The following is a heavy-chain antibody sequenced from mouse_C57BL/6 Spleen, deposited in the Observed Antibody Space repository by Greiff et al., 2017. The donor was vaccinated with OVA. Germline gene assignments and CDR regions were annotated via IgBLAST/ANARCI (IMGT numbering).Heavy chain of an antibody. V-gene: IGHV1-62-2*01. CDR1: GYTFTEYT. J-gene: IGHJ2*01. CDR3: ARQYGSSGYFDY. D-gene: IGHD1-1*01. CDR2: FYPGSGSI. Sequence: VHLVESGAELVKPGASVKLSCKASGYTFTEYTIHWVKQRSGQGLEWIGWFYPGSGSIKYNEKFKDKATLTADKSSSTVYMELSRLTSEDSAVYFCARQYGSSGYFDYWGQGTTLTVSS.